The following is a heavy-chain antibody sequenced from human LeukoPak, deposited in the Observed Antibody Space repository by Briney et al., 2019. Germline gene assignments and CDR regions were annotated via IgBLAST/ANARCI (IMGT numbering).Heavy chain of an antibody. CDR2: INHSGST. Sequence: SETLFLTCAVYGGSFSGYYWSGIRQPPGKGLEGMGEINHSGSTNYNPSLKSRVTISVDTSKNQFSLKLSCVTAADTAVYYCASGLRLPTHYNYRRRYFQHWGQGTLVTVSS. J-gene: IGHJ1*01. CDR3: ASGLRLPTHYNYRRRYFQH. V-gene: IGHV4-34*01. D-gene: IGHD5-24*01. CDR1: GGSFSGYY.